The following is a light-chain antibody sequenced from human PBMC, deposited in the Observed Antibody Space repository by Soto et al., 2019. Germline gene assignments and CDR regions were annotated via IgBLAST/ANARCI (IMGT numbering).Light chain of an antibody. CDR2: DDR. Sequence: SYDLTQPPSVSVAPGQTARITCGGTNIGRKSVHWYQQKPGQAPVVVVYDDRDRPSGIPERFSGSNSGNTAALTISRVEAGDEADYYCAAWDDGLNGWLFGGGTKLTVL. J-gene: IGLJ3*02. V-gene: IGLV3-21*02. CDR1: NIGRKS. CDR3: AAWDDGLNGWL.